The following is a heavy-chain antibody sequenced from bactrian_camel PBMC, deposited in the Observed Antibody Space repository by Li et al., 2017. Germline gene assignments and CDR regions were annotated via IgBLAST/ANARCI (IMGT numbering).Heavy chain of an antibody. D-gene: IGHD2*01. J-gene: IGHJ4*01. CDR3: AKGHLVGGSWMNETKY. CDR2: IDSDSRTT. CDR1: GYTIRRYA. Sequence: VQLVESGGGSVQAGGSLRLSCVASGYTIRRYAVAWFRQAPGEEREGVAAIDSDSRTTLYADSVQGRFTISKDSDKDTLYLHMTSLKPEDTAMYYCAKGHLVGGSWMNETKYWGQGTQVTVS. V-gene: IGHV3S31*01.